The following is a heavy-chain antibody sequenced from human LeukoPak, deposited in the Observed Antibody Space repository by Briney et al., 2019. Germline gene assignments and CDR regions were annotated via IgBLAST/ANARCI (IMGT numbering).Heavy chain of an antibody. V-gene: IGHV3-21*01. D-gene: IGHD5-24*01. CDR2: ISSSSSYI. J-gene: IGHJ4*02. Sequence: GGSLRLSCAASGFTFSSYSMNWVRQAPGKGLEWVSSISSSSSYIYYADSVKGRFTISRDNAKNSLYLQMNSLRAEDTAVYYCARSAVDGSHPDFDYWGQGTLVTVSS. CDR3: ARSAVDGSHPDFDY. CDR1: GFTFSSYS.